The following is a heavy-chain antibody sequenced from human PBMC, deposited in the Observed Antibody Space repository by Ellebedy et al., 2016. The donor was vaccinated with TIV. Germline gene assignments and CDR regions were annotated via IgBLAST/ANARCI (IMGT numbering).Heavy chain of an antibody. V-gene: IGHV4-59*01. D-gene: IGHD6-19*01. J-gene: IGHJ4*02. CDR1: GASINSYY. CDR2: IYYSGTT. Sequence: MPSETLSLTCTVSGASINSYYWNWIRQSPGKGLEWIGYIYYSGTTDYNPSLKSRVSISIDTSKTQFSLRLNSVTAADTAVYYCARYKYHSGWSEYYFDSWGQGTLVTVSS. CDR3: ARYKYHSGWSEYYFDS.